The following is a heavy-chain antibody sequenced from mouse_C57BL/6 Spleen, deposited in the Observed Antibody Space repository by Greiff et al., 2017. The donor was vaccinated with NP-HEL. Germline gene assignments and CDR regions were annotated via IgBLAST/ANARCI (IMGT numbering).Heavy chain of an antibody. J-gene: IGHJ3*01. CDR3: ASPYGSSYRFAY. CDR1: GYTFTSYW. CDR2: VDPSDSYT. D-gene: IGHD1-1*01. Sequence: QVQLKESGAELVKPGASVKLSCKASGYTFTSYWMQWVKQRPGQGLEWIGEVDPSDSYTNYNQKFKGKATLTVDTSSSTAYMQLSSLTSEDSAVYYCASPYGSSYRFAYWGQGTLVTVSA. V-gene: IGHV1-50*01.